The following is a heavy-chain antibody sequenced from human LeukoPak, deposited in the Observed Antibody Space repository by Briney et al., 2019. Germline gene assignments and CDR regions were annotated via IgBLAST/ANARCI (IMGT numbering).Heavy chain of an antibody. CDR2: ISGSGGST. Sequence: GGSLSLSCAASGFTFSSYAMSWVRQAPGKGLEWVSAISGSGGSTYYADSVKGRFTISRDNSKNTLYLQMNSLRAEDTAVYYCAKVRVATVTLDAFDIWGQGTMVTVSS. V-gene: IGHV3-23*01. CDR1: GFTFSSYA. J-gene: IGHJ3*02. D-gene: IGHD4-17*01. CDR3: AKVRVATVTLDAFDI.